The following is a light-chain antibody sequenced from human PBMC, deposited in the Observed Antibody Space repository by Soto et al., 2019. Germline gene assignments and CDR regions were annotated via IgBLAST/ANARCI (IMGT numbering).Light chain of an antibody. V-gene: IGLV2-14*03. Sequence: QSALTQPASVSGSPGQSITISCGGTSSDVGAYIYVSWYQQFPGKAPKLIIYEVNNRPSGVSDRFSGSKSDTTAYLTISGLQAEDEADYYCASYTSISSLGVFGTGTKLTVL. CDR1: SSDVGAYIY. CDR2: EVN. J-gene: IGLJ1*01. CDR3: ASYTSISSLGV.